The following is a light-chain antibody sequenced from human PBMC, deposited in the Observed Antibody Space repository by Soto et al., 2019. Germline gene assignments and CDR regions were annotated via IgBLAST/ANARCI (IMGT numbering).Light chain of an antibody. CDR1: SSDVGGYNY. CDR2: ASS. Sequence: QSALTQPASVSGSPGQSITISCTRTSSDVGGYNYVSWYQHHAGKAPRLMIYASSNRPSGVSHRFSGSRSGNTASLTISGLQAEDEADYYCSSYTSGTTLYVFGTGTKLTVL. V-gene: IGLV2-14*01. CDR3: SSYTSGTTLYV. J-gene: IGLJ1*01.